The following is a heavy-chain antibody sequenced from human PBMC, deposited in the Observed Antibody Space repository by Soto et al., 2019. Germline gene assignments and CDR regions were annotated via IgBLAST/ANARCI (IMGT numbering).Heavy chain of an antibody. CDR3: ATGPPNRVADRPWWFDP. Sequence: ASVKVSCKVSGYTFTELSMHWVRQAPGKGLEWMGGIDPYYGETLYAQTFQGRVTMTADTSTDTAFMELSSLRSDDTAVYYCATGPPNRVADRPWWFDPWGQGTLVTVSS. CDR1: GYTFTELS. CDR2: IDPYYGET. J-gene: IGHJ5*02. V-gene: IGHV1-24*01.